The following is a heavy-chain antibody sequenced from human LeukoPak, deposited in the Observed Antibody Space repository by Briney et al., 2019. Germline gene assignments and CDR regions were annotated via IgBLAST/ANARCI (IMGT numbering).Heavy chain of an antibody. CDR1: GFTFSSYS. V-gene: IGHV3-21*01. D-gene: IGHD2-21*02. CDR3: ASLRRSSYCGGDCYWPYYYYGMDV. CDR2: ISSSSSYI. J-gene: IGHJ6*02. Sequence: TGGSLRLSCAASGFTFSSYSMNWVRQAPGKGLEWVSSISSSSSYIYYADSVKGRFTISRDNAKNSLYLQMNSLRAEDTAVYYCASLRRSSYCGGDCYWPYYYYGMDVWGQGTTVTVSS.